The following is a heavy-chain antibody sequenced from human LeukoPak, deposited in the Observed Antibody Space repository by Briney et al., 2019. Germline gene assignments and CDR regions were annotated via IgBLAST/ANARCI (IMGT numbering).Heavy chain of an antibody. CDR3: ASALYDSSGYSPHDY. D-gene: IGHD3-22*01. CDR1: GFTFSSYA. V-gene: IGHV3-30-3*01. CDR2: ISYDGSNK. J-gene: IGHJ4*02. Sequence: GGSLRLSCAASGFTFSSYAVHWVRQAPGKGPEWVAVISYDGSNKYYADSVKGRFTISRDNSKNTLYLQMNSLRAEDTAVYYCASALYDSSGYSPHDYWGQGTLVTVSS.